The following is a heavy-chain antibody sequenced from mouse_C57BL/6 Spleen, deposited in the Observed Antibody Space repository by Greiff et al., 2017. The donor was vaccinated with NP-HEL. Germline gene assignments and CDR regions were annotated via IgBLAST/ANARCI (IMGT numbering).Heavy chain of an antibody. D-gene: IGHD1-1*01. Sequence: EVQLVESEGGLVQPGSSMKLSCTASGFTFSDYYMAWVRQVPEKGLEWVANINYDGSSTYYLDSLKSRFIISRDNAKNILYLQMSSLKSEDTATYYCARDRYYGSKVGGFDYWGQGTTLTVSS. CDR1: GFTFSDYY. CDR2: INYDGSST. J-gene: IGHJ2*01. CDR3: ARDRYYGSKVGGFDY. V-gene: IGHV5-16*01.